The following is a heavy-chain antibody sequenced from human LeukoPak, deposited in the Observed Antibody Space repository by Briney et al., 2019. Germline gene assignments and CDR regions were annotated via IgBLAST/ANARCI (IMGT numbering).Heavy chain of an antibody. D-gene: IGHD3-9*01. CDR2: INHSGST. CDR3: ARGNRIIYPVLRYFDWLLRDDAFDI. Sequence: SETLSLTCTVSGGSISSYYWSWIRQPPGKGLEWIGEINHSGSTNYNPSLKSRVTISVDTSKNQFSLKLSSVTAADTAVYYCARGNRIIYPVLRYFDWLLRDDAFDIWGQGTMVTVSS. CDR1: GGSISSYY. V-gene: IGHV4-34*01. J-gene: IGHJ3*02.